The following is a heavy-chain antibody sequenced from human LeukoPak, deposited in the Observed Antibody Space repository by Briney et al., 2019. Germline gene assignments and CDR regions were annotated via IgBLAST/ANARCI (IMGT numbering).Heavy chain of an antibody. Sequence: GESLKISCKGSGYSFTNYWIAWVRQMPGKGLEWMGIIQPGDSDTRYSPSFQGQVTISADKSISTAYLQWSSLKASDTAVYYCARHELRIAADGMDVWGQGTTVTVSS. CDR1: GYSFTNYW. J-gene: IGHJ6*02. V-gene: IGHV5-51*01. CDR2: IQPGDSDT. D-gene: IGHD6-13*01. CDR3: ARHELRIAADGMDV.